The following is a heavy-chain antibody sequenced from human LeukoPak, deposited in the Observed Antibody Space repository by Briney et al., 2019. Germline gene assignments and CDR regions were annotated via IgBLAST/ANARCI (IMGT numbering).Heavy chain of an antibody. J-gene: IGHJ4*02. Sequence: PGGSLRLSCAASGFTFNSYSMNWVRQAPGKGLEWVSYITSRSSTIYYADSVKGRFTISRDNAENSLYLQMNSLRAEDTAVYYCARGGGSYQYFDYWGQGTLVTVSS. CDR3: ARGGGSYQYFDY. V-gene: IGHV3-48*04. CDR2: ITSRSSTI. D-gene: IGHD1-26*01. CDR1: GFTFNSYS.